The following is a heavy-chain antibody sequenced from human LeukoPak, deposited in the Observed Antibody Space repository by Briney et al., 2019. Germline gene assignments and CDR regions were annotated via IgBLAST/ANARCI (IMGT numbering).Heavy chain of an antibody. Sequence: PGGPLRLSCSASGFTFSSYAMHWVRQAPGKGLEYVSAISSNGGRTYYADSVKGRFTISRDNSKNTLYLQMSSLRAEDTAVCYCVKRATGSYYKTYFDYWGQGTLVTVSS. CDR2: ISSNGGRT. CDR3: VKRATGSYYKTYFDY. V-gene: IGHV3-64D*06. J-gene: IGHJ4*02. CDR1: GFTFSSYA. D-gene: IGHD3-10*01.